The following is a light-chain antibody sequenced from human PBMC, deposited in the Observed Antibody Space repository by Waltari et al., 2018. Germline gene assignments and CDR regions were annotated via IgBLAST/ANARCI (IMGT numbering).Light chain of an antibody. CDR1: SSNLRNND. Sequence: QSVLTQPPSASGTPGQRVTFSCSGRSSNLRNNDVPWYQQLPGTAPKLLIYRSLQRPSGVPGRFSGSKSGTSASLAISGLRSEDEADYYCAAWDDSLTALMFGGGTKVTVL. V-gene: IGLV1-47*01. CDR3: AAWDDSLTALM. CDR2: RSL. J-gene: IGLJ3*02.